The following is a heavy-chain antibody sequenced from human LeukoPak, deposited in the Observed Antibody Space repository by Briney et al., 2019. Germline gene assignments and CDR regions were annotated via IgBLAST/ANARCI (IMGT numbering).Heavy chain of an antibody. D-gene: IGHD3-22*01. CDR2: ISAYNGNT. CDR3: ARHPMIVVVFDY. J-gene: IGHJ4*02. V-gene: IGHV1-18*01. CDR1: GYTFTSYG. Sequence: ASVKVSCRASGYTFTSYGISWVRQAPGQGLEWMGWISAYNGNTNYAQKLQGRVTMTTDTSTSTAYMELRSLGSDDTAVYYCARHPMIVVVFDYWGQGTLVTVSS.